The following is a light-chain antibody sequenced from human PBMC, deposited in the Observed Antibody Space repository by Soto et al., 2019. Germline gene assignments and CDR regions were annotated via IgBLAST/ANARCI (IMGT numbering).Light chain of an antibody. CDR2: DTS. V-gene: IGKV3-11*01. J-gene: IGKJ3*01. Sequence: EIVMTQSPDTLSVSPGERVTLSCRASQSVINNLAWYQQKPGQAPRLLIYDTSTRATGVPTRFSGSRSGAEFTLTISSLEPEDFAVYYCQQRSNWPPTFGPGTKVDIK. CDR3: QQRSNWPPT. CDR1: QSVINN.